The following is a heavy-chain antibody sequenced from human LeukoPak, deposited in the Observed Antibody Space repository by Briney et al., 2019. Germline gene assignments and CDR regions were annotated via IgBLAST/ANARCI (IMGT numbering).Heavy chain of an antibody. Sequence: SQTLSLTCAISGDSVSSNSATWNWIRQSPSRGLEWLGRTYYRSKWYNDDAVSVKSRITINPDTPKNQFSLQLNSVTPKDTAVYYCVRGLGHAFDIWGQGTMVTVSS. CDR2: TYYRSKWYN. CDR1: GDSVSSNSAT. J-gene: IGHJ3*02. CDR3: VRGLGHAFDI. V-gene: IGHV6-1*01. D-gene: IGHD5/OR15-5a*01.